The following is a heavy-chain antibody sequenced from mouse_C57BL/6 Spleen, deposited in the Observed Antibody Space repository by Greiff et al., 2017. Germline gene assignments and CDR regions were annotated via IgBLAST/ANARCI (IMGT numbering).Heavy chain of an antibody. J-gene: IGHJ1*03. CDR3: ARLDYGSSYRWYFDV. CDR1: GYTFTSYW. CDR2: IDPSDSYT. D-gene: IGHD1-1*01. V-gene: IGHV1-69*01. Sequence: QVQLQQSGAELVMPGASVKLSCKASGYTFTSYWMHWVKQRPGQGLEWIGEIDPSDSYTNYNQKFKGKSTLTVDKSSSTAYMQLSSLTSEDSAVYYCARLDYGSSYRWYFDVWGTGTTVTVSS.